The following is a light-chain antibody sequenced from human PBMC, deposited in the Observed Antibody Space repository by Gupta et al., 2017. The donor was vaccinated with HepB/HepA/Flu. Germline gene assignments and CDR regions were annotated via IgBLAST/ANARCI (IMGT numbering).Light chain of an antibody. CDR3: MQARQAPQT. J-gene: IGKJ2*01. V-gene: IGKV2-28*01. CDR1: PSLLSSNGYNY. CDR2: LGS. Sequence: DSVMTQSPLSLHVTPGEPASIACRSSPSLLSSNGYNYLDWYLQMPGQAPQFLIYLGSNRASGIPDRFSGSGSGTDFTLKISRVEAEDVGFYYCMQARQAPQTFGQGTKLEIK.